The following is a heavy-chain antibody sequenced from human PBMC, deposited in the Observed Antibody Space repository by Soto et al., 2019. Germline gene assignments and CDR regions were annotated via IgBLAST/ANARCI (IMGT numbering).Heavy chain of an antibody. D-gene: IGHD2-8*02. CDR3: ARGRAGSGGNLDS. CDR2: INSGSSSI. CDR1: GFTFSYNS. Sequence: EVQLVESGGGLVQPGGSLRLSCAASGFTFSYNSMNWVRQAPGKGLEWVSYINSGSSSIYYADSVKGRFTISRDNAKNSLYLQMNSLRDEDTAVYFCARGRAGSGGNLDSWGQGTLVTVSS. V-gene: IGHV3-48*02. J-gene: IGHJ4*02.